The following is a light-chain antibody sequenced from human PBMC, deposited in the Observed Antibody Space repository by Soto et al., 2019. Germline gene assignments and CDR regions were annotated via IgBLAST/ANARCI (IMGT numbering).Light chain of an antibody. CDR3: CSYAGSSTPYV. V-gene: IGLV2-23*02. CDR2: EVS. CDR1: SSDVGSYNL. J-gene: IGLJ1*01. Sequence: QSVLTQPASVSGSPVQSITISCTGTSSDVGSYNLVSWYQQHPGKAPKLMIYEVSKRPSGVSNRFSGSKSGNTASLTISGLQAEDEADYYCCSYAGSSTPYVFGTGNKVTVL.